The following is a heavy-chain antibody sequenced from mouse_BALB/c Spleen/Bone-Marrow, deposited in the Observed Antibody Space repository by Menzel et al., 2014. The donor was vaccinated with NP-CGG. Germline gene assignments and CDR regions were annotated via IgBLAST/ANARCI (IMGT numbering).Heavy chain of an antibody. Sequence: DLVKPGASVKLSCKASGYTFTSYWINWIKQRLGQGLEWIGRIAPGSGSTYYNEMFKGKATLTVDTSSSTAYIQLSSLSSEDSAVYFCARGYGNSAWFAYWGQGTLVTVSA. CDR3: ARGYGNSAWFAY. J-gene: IGHJ3*01. CDR2: IAPGSGST. V-gene: IGHV1S41*01. D-gene: IGHD2-10*02. CDR1: GYTFTSYW.